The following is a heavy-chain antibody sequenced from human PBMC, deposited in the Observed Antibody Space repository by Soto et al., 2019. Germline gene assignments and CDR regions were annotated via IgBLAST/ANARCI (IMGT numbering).Heavy chain of an antibody. CDR1: GFTFSSYA. CDR3: AREGKNSHQGYCSSTSCYPGWFDP. D-gene: IGHD2-2*01. V-gene: IGHV3-30-3*01. CDR2: ISYDGSNK. Sequence: PGGSLRLSGAASGFTFSSYAMHWVRQAPGKGLEWVAVISYDGSNKYYADSVKGRFTISRDNSKNTLYLQMNSLRAEDTAVYYCAREGKNSHQGYCSSTSCYPGWFDPWGQGTLVTVSS. J-gene: IGHJ5*02.